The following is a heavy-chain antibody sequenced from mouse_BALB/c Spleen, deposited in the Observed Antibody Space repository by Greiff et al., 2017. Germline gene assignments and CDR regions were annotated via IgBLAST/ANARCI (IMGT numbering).Heavy chain of an antibody. D-gene: IGHD4-1*01. V-gene: IGHV5-17*02. CDR3: ARRTTVLTGTMDY. CDR2: ISSGSSTI. CDR1: GFTFSSFG. J-gene: IGHJ4*01. Sequence: EVKLVESGGGLVQPGGSRKLSCAASGFTFSSFGMHWVRQAPEKGLEWVAYISSGSSTIYYADTVKGRFTISRDNPKNTLFLQMTSLRSEDTAMYYCARRTTVLTGTMDYWGQGTSVTVSS.